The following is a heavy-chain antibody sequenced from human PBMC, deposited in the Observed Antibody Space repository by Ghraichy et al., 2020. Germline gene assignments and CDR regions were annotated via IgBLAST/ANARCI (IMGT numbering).Heavy chain of an antibody. J-gene: IGHJ3*02. CDR2: ISSSSSTI. CDR1: GFTFSSYS. CDR3: ARDSNFAEGAFDI. D-gene: IGHD4/OR15-4a*01. V-gene: IGHV3-48*02. Sequence: LSLTCAASGFTFSSYSMNWVRQAPGKGLEWVSYISSSSSTIYYADSVKGRFTISRDNAKNSLYLQMNSLRDEDTAVYYCARDSNFAEGAFDIWGQGTMVTVSS.